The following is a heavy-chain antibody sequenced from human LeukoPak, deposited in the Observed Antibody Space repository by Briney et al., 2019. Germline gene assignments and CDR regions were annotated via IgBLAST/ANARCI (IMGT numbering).Heavy chain of an antibody. J-gene: IGHJ4*02. CDR3: ARWDCSSTSCYVGDSNNFDY. D-gene: IGHD2-2*01. CDR2: ISSSSSYI. V-gene: IGHV3-21*01. CDR1: GFTFSSYS. Sequence: GGSLRLSCAASGFTFSSYSMNWVRQAPGKGLEWVSSISSSSSYIYYADSVKGRFTISRDNAKNSLYLQMNSLRAEDTAVYYCARWDCSSTSCYVGDSNNFDYWGQGTLVTVSS.